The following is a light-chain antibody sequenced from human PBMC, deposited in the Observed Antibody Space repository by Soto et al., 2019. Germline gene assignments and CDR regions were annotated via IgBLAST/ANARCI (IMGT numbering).Light chain of an antibody. CDR2: GNS. Sequence: QSVLTQPPSVSGAPGQRVTISCTGSSSNIGARYDVHWYQQLPGTAPKLLIYGNSNRPSGVPDRFSGSKSGTSASLAITGLQAEDEADYYYQSYDSSLSGWVFGGGTKLTVL. CDR3: QSYDSSLSGWV. J-gene: IGLJ3*02. CDR1: SSNIGARYD. V-gene: IGLV1-40*01.